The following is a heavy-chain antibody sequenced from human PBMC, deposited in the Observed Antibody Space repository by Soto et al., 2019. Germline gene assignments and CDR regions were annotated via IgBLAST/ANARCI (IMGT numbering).Heavy chain of an antibody. D-gene: IGHD3-22*01. CDR1: GFTFRSYA. CDR2: ISYDGSNK. J-gene: IGHJ4*02. CDR3: VISMIIVVRLIGLDY. V-gene: IGHV3-30-3*01. Sequence: QVQLVESGGGVVQPGGSLRLSCGASGFTFRSYAMHWVRQTPGKGLEWVAVISYDGSNKHYAASVKGRFSIFRDNAKTMLDLQMDSLSSEDTAVYYCVISMIIVVRLIGLDYWGEGTLITVSS.